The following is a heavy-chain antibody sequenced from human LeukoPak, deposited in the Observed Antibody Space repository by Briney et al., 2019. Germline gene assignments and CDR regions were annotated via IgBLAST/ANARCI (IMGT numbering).Heavy chain of an antibody. CDR3: ARGYSSSTCFDY. J-gene: IGHJ4*02. Sequence: SETLSLTCTVSGGSISSYYWSWIRQPPGKGLECIGYIYYSGSTNYNPSLKSRVTISVDTSKNQFSLKLSSVTAADTAVYYCARGYSSSTCFDYWGQGTLVTVSS. V-gene: IGHV4-59*01. CDR1: GGSISSYY. D-gene: IGHD6-6*01. CDR2: IYYSGST.